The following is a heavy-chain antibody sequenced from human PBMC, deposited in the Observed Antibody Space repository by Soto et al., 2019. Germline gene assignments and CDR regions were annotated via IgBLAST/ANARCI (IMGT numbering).Heavy chain of an antibody. V-gene: IGHV2-26*01. CDR1: GFSLTTGKMG. CDR3: ARMNVDSYQFYYAMDV. Sequence: QVTLKESGPALVKPTDTLTLTCTVSGFSLTTGKMGVSCIRQPPGKALEWLAHIFSDNERSYSTSLQGRLTISKDTSGSQVVLSMTNVDPVDTATYYCARMNVDSYQFYYAMDVWGQGTTVTVSS. J-gene: IGHJ6*02. D-gene: IGHD4-17*01. CDR2: IFSDNER.